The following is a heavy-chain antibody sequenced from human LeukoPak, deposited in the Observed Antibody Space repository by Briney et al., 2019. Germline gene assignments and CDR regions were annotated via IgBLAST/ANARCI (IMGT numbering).Heavy chain of an antibody. V-gene: IGHV4-31*03. CDR1: GDSFISGTSF. CDR2: IHHSGHT. Sequence: PSETLSLTCTVSGDSFISGTSFWGWIRQHPGKGLEWVGYIHHSGHTYDNPSLQSRVIISMDKSKNQFSLKLNSVTAADTAVYYCARYCSSTSCPFDYWGQGALVTVSS. CDR3: ARYCSSTSCPFDY. D-gene: IGHD2-2*01. J-gene: IGHJ4*02.